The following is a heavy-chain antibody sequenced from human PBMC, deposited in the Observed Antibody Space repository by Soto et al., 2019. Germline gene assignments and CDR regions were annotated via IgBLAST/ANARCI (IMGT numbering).Heavy chain of an antibody. J-gene: IGHJ4*02. D-gene: IGHD3-22*01. CDR1: GYTFTRYY. CDR3: AADLYDSSDVKDLGVY. CDR2: INPSDDAT. V-gene: IGHV1-46*01. Sequence: ASVKVSCKASGYTFTRYYMHWVRQAPGQGLEWMGIINPSDDATSYAEKFQGRLTMTKDTSTSTVYMEMSSLRSEDTAVYYCAADLYDSSDVKDLGVYWGQGTLVTVSS.